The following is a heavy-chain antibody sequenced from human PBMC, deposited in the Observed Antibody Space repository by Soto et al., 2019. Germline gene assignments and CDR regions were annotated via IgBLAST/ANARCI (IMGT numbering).Heavy chain of an antibody. CDR3: ARAISGYVT. D-gene: IGHD5-12*01. Sequence: VQLVQSGTEVKKPGASVRISCTASGISYTTYAIHWVRQAPGQGLEWMGWINAGNGDTRYSQRFPGRVTLTRDTSATTTYMDLSSLKSEDTSIYFCARAISGYVTWGQGTLVTVSS. V-gene: IGHV1-3*01. CDR2: INAGNGDT. J-gene: IGHJ4*02. CDR1: GISYTTYA.